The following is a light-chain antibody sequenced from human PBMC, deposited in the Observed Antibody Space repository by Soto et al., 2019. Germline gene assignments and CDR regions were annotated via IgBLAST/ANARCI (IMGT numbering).Light chain of an antibody. CDR3: PQYGSSPLT. V-gene: IGKV3-20*01. Sequence: EIVLTQSPGTLSLSPGERATLSCRASQSVSSSYLAWYQQKPGQAPRLLIYGASSRATGIPDRFSGSGSGTDFPLTISRLEPEDFAVYNCPQYGSSPLTFGGGNKVEIK. CDR1: QSVSSSY. J-gene: IGKJ4*01. CDR2: GAS.